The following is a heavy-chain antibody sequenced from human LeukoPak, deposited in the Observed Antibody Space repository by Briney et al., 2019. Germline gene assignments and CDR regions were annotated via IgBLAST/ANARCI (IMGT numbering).Heavy chain of an antibody. CDR2: IYYSGST. J-gene: IGHJ6*03. CDR3: ARDGRGLGFYYYYMDV. V-gene: IGHV4-39*07. CDR1: GGSISSDNYY. Sequence: SETLSLTCTVSGGSISSDNYYWGWICQPPGKGLEFIGSIYYSGSTYYNPSLKSRVTISVDTSKNQSSLKLSSVTAADTAVYYCARDGRGLGFYYYYMDVWGKGTTVTVSS.